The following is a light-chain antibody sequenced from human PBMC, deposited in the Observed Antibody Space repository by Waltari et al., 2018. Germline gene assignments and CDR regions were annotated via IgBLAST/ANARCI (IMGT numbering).Light chain of an antibody. CDR3: AAWDDSLSGHVV. CDR1: SSNIGSNY. J-gene: IGLJ2*01. Sequence: QSVLTQPPSASGTPGQRVTIPCSGSSSNIGSNYVYWYQQPPGTAPKLLIYRNNQRPSGVPDRFSGSKSGTSASLAISGLRSEDEADYYCAAWDDSLSGHVVFGGGTKLTVL. CDR2: RNN. V-gene: IGLV1-47*01.